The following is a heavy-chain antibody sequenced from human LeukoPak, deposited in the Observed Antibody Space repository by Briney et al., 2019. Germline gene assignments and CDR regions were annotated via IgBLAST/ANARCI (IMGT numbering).Heavy chain of an antibody. CDR3: AKDTPVRGVIIVFFDY. J-gene: IGHJ4*02. CDR2: ISGSGGST. D-gene: IGHD3-10*01. CDR1: GFTFSSYA. Sequence: GGSLRPSCAASGFTFSSYAMSWVRQAPGKGLEWVSAISGSGGSTYYADSVKGRFTISRHNSKNTLYLQMNSLRAEDTAVYYCAKDTPVRGVIIVFFDYWGQGTLVTVSS. V-gene: IGHV3-23*01.